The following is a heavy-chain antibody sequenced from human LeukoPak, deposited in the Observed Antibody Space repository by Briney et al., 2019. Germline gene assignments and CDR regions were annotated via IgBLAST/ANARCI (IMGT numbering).Heavy chain of an antibody. CDR1: GESFSGYY. D-gene: IGHD6-6*01. Sequence: SETLSLTCAVYGESFSGYYWSWIRQPPGKGLEWIGYVYYTGSTNYNPSLKGRVTISVDTSKNQFSLNLSSVTAADTAVYYCARQDIAARPPYYYGMDVWGQGTTVTVSS. CDR2: VYYTGST. CDR3: ARQDIAARPPYYYGMDV. V-gene: IGHV4-59*08. J-gene: IGHJ6*02.